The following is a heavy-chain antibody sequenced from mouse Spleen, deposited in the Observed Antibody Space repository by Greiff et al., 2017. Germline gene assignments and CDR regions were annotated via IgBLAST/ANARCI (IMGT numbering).Heavy chain of an antibody. CDR1: GYTFTSYW. J-gene: IGHJ4*01. Sequence: QVQLQHPGTELVKPGASVKLSCKASGYTFTSYWMHWVKQRPGQGLEWIGNINPSNGGTNYNEKFKSKATLTVDKSSSTAYMQLSSLTSEDSAVYYCARTTVVEGYAMDYWGQGTSVTVSS. V-gene: IGHV1-53*01. CDR2: INPSNGGT. CDR3: ARTTVVEGYAMDY. D-gene: IGHD1-1*01.